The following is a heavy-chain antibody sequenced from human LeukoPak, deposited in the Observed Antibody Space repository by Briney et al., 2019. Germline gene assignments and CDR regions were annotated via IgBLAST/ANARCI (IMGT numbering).Heavy chain of an antibody. CDR2: ITDAVGST. Sequence: GGSLRLSCAASGFTFSSSSISWVRQAPGKGLEWVSAITDAVGSTHYADSVKGRFTISSDNSKNTVYLQMNSLRPEDMAVYYCTKEIFSGLLYIDYWGQGTLVTVSS. CDR3: TKEIFSGLLYIDY. J-gene: IGHJ4*02. D-gene: IGHD5-12*01. CDR1: GFTFSSSS. V-gene: IGHV3-23*01.